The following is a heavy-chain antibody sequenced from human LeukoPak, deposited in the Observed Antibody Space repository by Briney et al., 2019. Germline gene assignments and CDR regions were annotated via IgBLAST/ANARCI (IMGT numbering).Heavy chain of an antibody. V-gene: IGHV4-39*02. J-gene: IGHJ4*02. Sequence: SETLSLTCTVSGGPISSSSYYWGWIRQPPGKGLEWIGSIYYSGITYYNPSLKSRVTISVDTSKNQFSLKLSSVTAADTAVYYCATEGYCSGGSCYTFDYWGQGTLVTVSS. D-gene: IGHD2-15*01. CDR3: ATEGYCSGGSCYTFDY. CDR2: IYYSGIT. CDR1: GGPISSSSYY.